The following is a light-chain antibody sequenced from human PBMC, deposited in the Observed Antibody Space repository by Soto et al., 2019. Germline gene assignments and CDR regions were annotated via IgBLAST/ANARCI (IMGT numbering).Light chain of an antibody. CDR3: QEYNGYWT. CDR1: QSISSW. CDR2: EAS. V-gene: IGKV1-5*03. J-gene: IGKJ1*01. Sequence: DIQMTQSPSTLSASVGDRVTITCRASQSISSWLAWYQQKPGKAPKLLLYEASSLQSGVPSRFSGIGSGTEFTLTISSLQPDDFATYYCQEYNGYWTFGRGTTVDIK.